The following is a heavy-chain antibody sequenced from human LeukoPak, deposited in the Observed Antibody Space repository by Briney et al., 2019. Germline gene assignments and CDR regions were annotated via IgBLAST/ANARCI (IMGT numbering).Heavy chain of an antibody. J-gene: IGHJ6*02. CDR2: MNPNSGNT. D-gene: IGHD2-2*02. Sequence: ASVKVSCKASGYTFTSYDINWVRQATGQGLEWMGWMNPNSGNTGYAQKFQGRVTMTRNTSISTAYMELSSLRSEDTAVYYCARDQFYCSSTSCYTNYGMDVWGQGTTVTVSS. CDR3: ARDQFYCSSTSCYTNYGMDV. CDR1: GYTFTSYD. V-gene: IGHV1-8*01.